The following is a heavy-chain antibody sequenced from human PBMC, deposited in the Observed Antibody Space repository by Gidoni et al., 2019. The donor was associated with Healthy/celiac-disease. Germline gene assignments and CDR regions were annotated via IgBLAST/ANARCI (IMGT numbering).Heavy chain of an antibody. V-gene: IGHV3-21*01. D-gene: IGHD3-22*01. Sequence: EVQLVESGGGLVKPGGSLGLSCAASGFPFSSYSMNWVRQAPGKGLEWVSSISSSSSYIYYADSVKGRFTISRDNAKNSLYLQMNSLRAEDTAVYYCARGEYYYDSSGYWSFDYWGQGTLVTVSS. CDR2: ISSSSSYI. CDR3: ARGEYYYDSSGYWSFDY. CDR1: GFPFSSYS. J-gene: IGHJ4*02.